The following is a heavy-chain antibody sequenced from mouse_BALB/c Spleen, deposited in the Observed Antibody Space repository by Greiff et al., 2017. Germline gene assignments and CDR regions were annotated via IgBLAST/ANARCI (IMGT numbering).Heavy chain of an antibody. J-gene: IGHJ3*01. CDR1: GYSITSDYA. V-gene: IGHV3-2*02. D-gene: IGHD1-1*01. CDR3: ARRGYGKGFAY. Sequence: EVKLQESGPGLVKPSQSLSLTCTVTGYSITSDYAWNWIRQFPGNKLEWMGYISYSGSTSYNPSLKSRISITRDTSKNQFFLQLNSVTTEDTATYYCARRGYGKGFAYWGQGTLVTVSA. CDR2: ISYSGST.